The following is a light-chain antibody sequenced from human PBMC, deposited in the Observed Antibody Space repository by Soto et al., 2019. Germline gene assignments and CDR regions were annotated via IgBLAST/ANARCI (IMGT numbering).Light chain of an antibody. CDR3: QSYDSSLSGYV. V-gene: IGLV1-40*01. J-gene: IGLJ1*01. CDR1: SPNIGAGYD. Sequence: QSVLTQPPSVSGAPGQRVTISCTRSSPNIGAGYDVHWYQQLPGTAPKLLLYGNSNRPSGVPDRFSGSKSGTSASLAITGLQAEDEADYYCQSYDSSLSGYVFGTGTKVTVL. CDR2: GNS.